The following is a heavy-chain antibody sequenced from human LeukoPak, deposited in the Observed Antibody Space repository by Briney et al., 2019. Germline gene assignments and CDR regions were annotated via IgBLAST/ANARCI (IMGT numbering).Heavy chain of an antibody. J-gene: IGHJ4*02. V-gene: IGHV4-4*02. D-gene: IGHD5-12*01. CDR3: AREGGLATYFDY. Sequence: GSLRLSCAASGFTFSSYSMNWVRQPPGKGLEWIGEIYHSGSTNYNPSLKSRVTISVDKSKNQFSLRLSSVTAADTAVYYCAREGGLATYFDYWGQGTLVTVSS. CDR1: GFTFSSYSM. CDR2: IYHSGST.